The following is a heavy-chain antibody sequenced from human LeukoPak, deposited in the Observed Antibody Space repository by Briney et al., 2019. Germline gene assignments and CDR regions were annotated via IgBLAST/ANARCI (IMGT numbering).Heavy chain of an antibody. Sequence: PGGSLRPSCAASGFTFSSYAMSWVRQAPGKGLEWVSGISGSGGNTYYADSVKGRFTISRDNSKNTLYLQMNSLRAEDKAVYYCAIIGPPLRYFDWLPADYYGMDVWGKGTTVTVSS. D-gene: IGHD3-9*01. V-gene: IGHV3-23*01. CDR2: ISGSGGNT. CDR3: AIIGPPLRYFDWLPADYYGMDV. CDR1: GFTFSSYA. J-gene: IGHJ6*01.